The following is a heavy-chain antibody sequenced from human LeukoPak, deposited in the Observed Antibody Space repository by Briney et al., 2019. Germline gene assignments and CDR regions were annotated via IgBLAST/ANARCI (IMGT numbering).Heavy chain of an antibody. J-gene: IGHJ4*02. V-gene: IGHV3-53*01. Sequence: GGSLRLSCAASGFTVSSNYMSWVRQAPGKGLEWVSVIYSGGSTYYADSVKGRFTISRDNSKNTLYLQMNSLRAEDTAVYYCARDSLGDLYFDYWGQGTLVTVSS. D-gene: IGHD4-17*01. CDR1: GFTVSSNY. CDR3: ARDSLGDLYFDY. CDR2: IYSGGST.